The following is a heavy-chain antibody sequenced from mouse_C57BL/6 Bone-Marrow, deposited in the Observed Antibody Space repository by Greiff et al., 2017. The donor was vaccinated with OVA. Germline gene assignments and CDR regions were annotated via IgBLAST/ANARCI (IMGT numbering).Heavy chain of an antibody. V-gene: IGHV7-1*01. CDR3: ARDCYGNYYWYFDV. J-gene: IGHJ1*03. Sequence: EVMLVESGGGLVQSGRSLRLSCATSGFTFSDFYMEWVRQAPGKGLEWIAASRNKANDYTTEYSASVKGRFIVSRDTSQSILYLQMNALRAEDTAIYYCARDCYGNYYWYFDVWGTGTTVTVSS. D-gene: IGHD2-1*01. CDR2: SRNKANDYTT. CDR1: GFTFSDFY.